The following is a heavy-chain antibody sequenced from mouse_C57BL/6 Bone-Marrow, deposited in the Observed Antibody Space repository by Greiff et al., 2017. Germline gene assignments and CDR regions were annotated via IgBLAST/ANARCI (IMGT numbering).Heavy chain of an antibody. Sequence: EVQLVESGEGLVKPGGSLKLSCAASGFTFSSYAMSWVRQTPEKRLEWVAYISSGGDYIYYADTVKGRFTISRDNARNTLYLQMSSLKSEDTAMYYCTRDSSGYGWFAYWGQGTLVTVSA. D-gene: IGHD3-2*02. CDR3: TRDSSGYGWFAY. J-gene: IGHJ3*01. CDR2: ISSGGDYI. CDR1: GFTFSSYA. V-gene: IGHV5-9-1*02.